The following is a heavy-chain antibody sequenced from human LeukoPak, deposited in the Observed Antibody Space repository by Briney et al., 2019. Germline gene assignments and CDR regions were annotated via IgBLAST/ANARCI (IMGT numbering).Heavy chain of an antibody. CDR2: IQYDGSNK. Sequence: GGSLRLSCAASGFTYSSYGMHWVRHAPGKGLELVAFIQYDGSNKYYADSVKGRFTISRDNSKNTLYLQMNSLRAEDTAVYYCAKGKVATTLMFDYWGQGTLVTVSS. D-gene: IGHD5-12*01. CDR3: AKGKVATTLMFDY. J-gene: IGHJ4*02. V-gene: IGHV3-30*02. CDR1: GFTYSSYG.